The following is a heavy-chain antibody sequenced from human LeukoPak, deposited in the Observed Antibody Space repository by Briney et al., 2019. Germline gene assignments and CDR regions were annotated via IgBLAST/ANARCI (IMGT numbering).Heavy chain of an antibody. D-gene: IGHD6-13*01. Sequence: SETLSLTCTVSGGSISGYYWSWIRQPPGKGPEWIGYIYSSGSPNYTPSLKSRVTISVDTSKNQFSLMLKSVTAADTAVYYCARRVAVVGSNWFDPWGQGTLVTVSS. CDR1: GGSISGYY. J-gene: IGHJ5*02. CDR3: ARRVAVVGSNWFDP. V-gene: IGHV4-59*01. CDR2: IYSSGSP.